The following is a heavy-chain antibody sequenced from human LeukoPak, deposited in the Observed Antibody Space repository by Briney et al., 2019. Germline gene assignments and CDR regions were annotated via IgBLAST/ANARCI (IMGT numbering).Heavy chain of an antibody. CDR2: ISRNNAR. V-gene: IGHV3-9*01. J-gene: IGHJ6*04. Sequence: GGSLRLSCEASGFIFDDYGMHWVRQAPGKGLEWVSGISRNNARGCAGSVRGRVTISRDNARNSLYLQMNSLREEDTALYYCAKEDVTRKGYMDVWGKGTTVTVSS. D-gene: IGHD1-14*01. CDR3: AKEDVTRKGYMDV. CDR1: GFIFDDYG.